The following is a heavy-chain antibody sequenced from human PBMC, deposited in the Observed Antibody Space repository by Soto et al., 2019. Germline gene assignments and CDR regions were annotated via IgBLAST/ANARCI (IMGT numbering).Heavy chain of an antibody. CDR2: ISYDGSNK. J-gene: IGHJ4*02. Sequence: GGSLRLSCAASGFTFSIYGMHWVRQAPGKGLEWVAVISYDGSNKYYADSVKGRFTISRDNSKNTLYLQMNSLRAEDTAVYYCAKDPSMARGVFDYWGQGTLVTVSS. V-gene: IGHV3-30*18. CDR3: AKDPSMARGVFDY. CDR1: GFTFSIYG. D-gene: IGHD3-10*01.